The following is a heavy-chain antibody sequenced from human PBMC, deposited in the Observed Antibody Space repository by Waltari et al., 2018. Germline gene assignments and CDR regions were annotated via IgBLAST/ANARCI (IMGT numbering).Heavy chain of an antibody. CDR3: ARHLYSIDYLELGN. V-gene: IGHV3-23*01. J-gene: IGHJ4*02. Sequence: EVHLLESGGGLAQPGGSLRLSCAASGFNFISYAMSWVRQAPGEGREWVSGISDSGVITKYADSGKGRFTVSRDNSKNTVFLQLNSLRAEDTAIYYCARHLYSIDYLELGNWGQGTLVTVSS. D-gene: IGHD3-22*01. CDR1: GFNFISYA. CDR2: ISDSGVIT.